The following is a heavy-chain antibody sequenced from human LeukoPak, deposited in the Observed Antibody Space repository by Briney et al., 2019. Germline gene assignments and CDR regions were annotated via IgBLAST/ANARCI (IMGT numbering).Heavy chain of an antibody. D-gene: IGHD3-10*01. CDR1: GGSFSGYY. CDR2: INHSGST. V-gene: IGHV4-34*01. Sequence: PSETLSLTCAVYGGSFSGYYWSWIRQPPGKGLEWIGEINHSGSTNYNPSLKSRVTISVDTSKNQFSLKLSSVTAADTAVYYCANLRGVPYLDLWGRGTLVTVSS. J-gene: IGHJ2*01. CDR3: ANLRGVPYLDL.